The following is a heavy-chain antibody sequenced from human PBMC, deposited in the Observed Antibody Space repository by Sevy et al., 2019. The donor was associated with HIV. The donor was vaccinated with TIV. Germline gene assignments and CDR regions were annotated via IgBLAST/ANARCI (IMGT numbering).Heavy chain of an antibody. Sequence: GGSLRLSCTPSGFTFGDYTMTWVRQAPGKGLEWVAFIRGKPYGGTTEYAASVKGRVSISRDDSKSIAYLQMNSLKIEDTGVYYCTRVEGAADWGMDVWGQGTTVTVSS. J-gene: IGHJ6*02. CDR2: IRGKPYGGTT. D-gene: IGHD1-26*01. V-gene: IGHV3-49*04. CDR1: GFTFGDYT. CDR3: TRVEGAADWGMDV.